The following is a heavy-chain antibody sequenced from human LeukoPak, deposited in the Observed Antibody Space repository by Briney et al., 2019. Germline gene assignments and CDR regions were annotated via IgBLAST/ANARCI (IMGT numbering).Heavy chain of an antibody. CDR3: ARAVMAAAATFDY. D-gene: IGHD6-13*01. V-gene: IGHV1-69*13. Sequence: ASVKVSCKASGGTFSSYAISWVRQAPGQGLEWMGGIIPIFGTANYAQKFQGRVTITADESTSTAYMELSSLRSEDTAVYYCARAVMAAAATFDYWGQGTLVTVSS. J-gene: IGHJ4*02. CDR1: GGTFSSYA. CDR2: IIPIFGTA.